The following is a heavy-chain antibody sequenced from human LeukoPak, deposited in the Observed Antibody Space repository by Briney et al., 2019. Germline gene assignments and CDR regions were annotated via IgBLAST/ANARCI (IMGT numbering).Heavy chain of an antibody. D-gene: IGHD2-21*02. J-gene: IGHJ4*02. Sequence: GRSLRLSCAASGFTFSSYAMHWVRQAPGKGLEWVAVISYDGSNKYYADSVKGRFTISRDNSKNTLYLQMNSLRAEDTAVYYCGRDRPVVTAYLFDYWAREPWSPSPQ. CDR1: GFTFSSYA. CDR2: ISYDGSNK. CDR3: GRDRPVVTAYLFDY. V-gene: IGHV3-30-3*01.